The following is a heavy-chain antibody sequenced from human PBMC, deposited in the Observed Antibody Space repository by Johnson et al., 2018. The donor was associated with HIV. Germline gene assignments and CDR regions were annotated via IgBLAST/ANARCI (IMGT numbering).Heavy chain of an antibody. D-gene: IGHD3-22*01. Sequence: MLLVESGGGLVKAGGSLRLSCAASGFTFTNAWMTWVRQAPGKGLEWVGRINSKAEGGTTDYAAPVKGRFTISRDDSKNRLYLQMNSLRAEDTAVYYCARELQDDSSGYYYNDAFDIWGQGTMVTVSS. CDR2: INSKAEGGTT. V-gene: IGHV3-15*01. CDR1: GFTFTNAW. CDR3: ARELQDDSSGYYYNDAFDI. J-gene: IGHJ3*02.